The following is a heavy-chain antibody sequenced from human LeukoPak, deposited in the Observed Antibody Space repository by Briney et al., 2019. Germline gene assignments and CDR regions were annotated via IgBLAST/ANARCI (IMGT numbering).Heavy chain of an antibody. V-gene: IGHV4-4*07. CDR2: FYTSGST. Sequence: SETLSLTCTVSGVSVSSYYWSWIRQPAGKGLEWIGRFYTSGSTNYNPSLKSRVTISVDKSKNQFSLKLSSVTAADTAVYYCASREYSSSWYYRGQGTLVTVSS. CDR3: ASREYSSSWYY. CDR1: GVSVSSYY. D-gene: IGHD6-13*01. J-gene: IGHJ4*02.